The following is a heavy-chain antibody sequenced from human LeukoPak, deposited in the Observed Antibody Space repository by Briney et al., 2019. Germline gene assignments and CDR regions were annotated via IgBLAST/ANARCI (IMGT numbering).Heavy chain of an antibody. CDR2: ISYAGSP. J-gene: IGHJ6*02. V-gene: IGHV4-39*07. CDR1: GVSISSSGSY. CDR3: ARGYYYYYGMDV. Sequence: SETLSLTCTVSGVSISSSGSYWAWIRQPPGKGLDWIGTISYAGSPNYNPSLNSRVTMSSDTSSNQFSLKLSSVTAADTAVYYCARGYYYYYGMDVWGQGTTVTVSS.